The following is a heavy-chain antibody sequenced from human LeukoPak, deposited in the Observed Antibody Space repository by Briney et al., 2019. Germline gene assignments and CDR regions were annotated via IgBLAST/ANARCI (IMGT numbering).Heavy chain of an antibody. J-gene: IGHJ4*02. CDR2: ISSSSSYI. CDR3: ARAYCSGGSCFCSDY. CDR1: GFTFSSYS. D-gene: IGHD2-15*01. V-gene: IGHV3-21*01. Sequence: GGSLRLSCAASGFTFSSYSMNWVRQAPGKGLEWVSSISSSSSYIYYADSVKGRFTISRDNAKNSLYLQMNSLRAEDTAVYYCARAYCSGGSCFCSDYWGQGTLVTVSS.